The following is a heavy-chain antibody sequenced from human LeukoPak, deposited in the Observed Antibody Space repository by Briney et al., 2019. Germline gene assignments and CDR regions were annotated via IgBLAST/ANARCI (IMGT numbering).Heavy chain of an antibody. V-gene: IGHV4-30-4*01. CDR2: IYYSGST. Sequence: SETLSLTCTVSGGSISSGDYYWSWIRQPPGKGLEWIGYIYYSGSTYYNPSLKSRVTISVDTSKNQFSLKLSSVTAADTAVYYCARAGGSSGYRTAFDYWGQGTLVTVSS. J-gene: IGHJ4*02. CDR3: ARAGGSSGYRTAFDY. D-gene: IGHD3-22*01. CDR1: GGSISSGDYY.